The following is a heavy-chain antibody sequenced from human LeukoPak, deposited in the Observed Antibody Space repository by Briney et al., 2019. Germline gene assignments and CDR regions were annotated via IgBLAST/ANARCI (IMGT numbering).Heavy chain of an antibody. CDR2: THYNGNT. CDR1: GGSISSGGYY. Sequence: SQTLSLTCTVSGGSISSGGYYWSWIRQHPGKGLEWIGYTHYNGNTYYNPSLKSRVTISVDTSKNQFSLKLNSVTAADTAVFYCARGAMGGANWFDPWGQGTLVTVSS. D-gene: IGHD5-18*01. V-gene: IGHV4-31*03. CDR3: ARGAMGGANWFDP. J-gene: IGHJ5*02.